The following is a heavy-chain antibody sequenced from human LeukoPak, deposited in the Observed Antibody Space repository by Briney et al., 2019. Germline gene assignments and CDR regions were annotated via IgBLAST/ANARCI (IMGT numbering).Heavy chain of an antibody. CDR1: GFTFSSYW. CDR3: ARDYGANRRAFDI. J-gene: IGHJ3*02. D-gene: IGHD4-23*01. Sequence: GSLRLSCAASGFTFSSYWMHWVRQAPGKGLVWGSRINSDGTTTFYADFVKGRFFIYRDNAKDTVFLQMNNLRTEDTAVYYCARDYGANRRAFDIWGQGTMVTVSS. V-gene: IGHV3-74*01. CDR2: INSDGTTT.